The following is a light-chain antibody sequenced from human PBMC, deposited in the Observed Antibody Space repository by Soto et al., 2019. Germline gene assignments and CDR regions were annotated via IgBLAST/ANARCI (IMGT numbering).Light chain of an antibody. J-gene: IGKJ1*01. Sequence: AIRMTQSPPQPSAPTGDRVTITCRASQDIRSYLAWNQQKPEKVPELLIYAAPTLQSGVPSRFSGSGSGTDFTLTISCLQCEDFATLFFQQYDSYPWTFGQGTKVEIK. CDR3: QQYDSYPWT. CDR1: QDIRSY. V-gene: IGKV1-8*01. CDR2: AAP.